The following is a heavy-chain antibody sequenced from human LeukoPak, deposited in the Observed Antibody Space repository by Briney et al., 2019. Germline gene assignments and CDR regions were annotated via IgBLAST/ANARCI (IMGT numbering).Heavy chain of an antibody. CDR2: ISGSGGST. V-gene: IGHV3-23*01. D-gene: IGHD3-22*01. Sequence: PGGSLRLSCAASGFTFSSYAMSWVRQAPGKGLEWVSAISGSGGSTYYADSVKGRFTISRDNSKNTLYLQMNGLRAEDTAVYYCAKTPTTYYYDSSGYYLWYFDYWGQGTLVTVSS. CDR3: AKTPTTYYYDSSGYYLWYFDY. CDR1: GFTFSSYA. J-gene: IGHJ4*02.